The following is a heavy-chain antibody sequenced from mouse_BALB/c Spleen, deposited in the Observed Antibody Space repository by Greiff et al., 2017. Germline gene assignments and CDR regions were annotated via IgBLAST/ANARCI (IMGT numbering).Heavy chain of an antibody. V-gene: IGHV2-9*02. Sequence: VHLVESGPGLVAPSQSLSITCTVSGFSLTSYGVHWVRQPPGKGLEWLGVIWAGGSTNYNSALMSRLSISKDNSKSQVFLKMNSLQTDDTAMYYCARDYGYRRDYFDYWGQGTTLTVSS. CDR1: GFSLTSYG. D-gene: IGHD2-2*01. J-gene: IGHJ2*01. CDR2: IWAGGST. CDR3: ARDYGYRRDYFDY.